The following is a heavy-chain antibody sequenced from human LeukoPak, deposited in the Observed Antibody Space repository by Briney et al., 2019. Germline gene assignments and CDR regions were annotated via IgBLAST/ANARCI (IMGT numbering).Heavy chain of an antibody. CDR2: IYYSGST. CDR1: GGSITSGDYY. V-gene: IGHV4-61*08. D-gene: IGHD3-16*01. Sequence: SQTLSLTCTVSGGSITSGDYYWSWIRQPPGKGLEWIGYIYYSGSTNYNPSLKSRVTISVDTSKNQFSLKLSSVTAADTAVYYCARAAGGVKHAFDIWGQGTMVTVSS. J-gene: IGHJ3*02. CDR3: ARAAGGVKHAFDI.